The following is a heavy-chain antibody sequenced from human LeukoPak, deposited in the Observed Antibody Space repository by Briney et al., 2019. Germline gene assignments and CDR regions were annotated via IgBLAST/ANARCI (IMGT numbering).Heavy chain of an antibody. CDR2: MKRNSAYT. J-gene: IGHJ4*02. CDR3: ARSRTNYYENSGYYDDY. V-gene: IGHV1-8*01. CDR1: GYTVTSYN. Sequence: SVKVSCKASGYTVTSYNINWVRQATGPGLKWMGWMKRNSAYTGYVQKFQGRVTMTRNPSISPAYMELSSLRSEGTAVDCCARSRTNYYENSGYYDDYWGQGTLVTVSS. D-gene: IGHD3-22*01.